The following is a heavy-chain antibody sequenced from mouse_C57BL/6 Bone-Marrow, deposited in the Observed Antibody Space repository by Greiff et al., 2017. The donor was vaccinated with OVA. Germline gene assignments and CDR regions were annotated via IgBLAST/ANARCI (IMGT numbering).Heavy chain of an antibody. CDR2: IDPENGDT. D-gene: IGHD1-1*01. V-gene: IGHV14-4*01. J-gene: IGHJ3*01. Sequence: VHVKQSGAELVRPGASVKLSCTASGFNIKDDYMHWVKQRPEQGLEWIGWIDPENGDTEYASKFQGKATITADTSSNTASLQRSSLTSEDTAVYYCTTGDYGFAYWGQGTLVTVSA. CDR1: GFNIKDDY. CDR3: TTGDYGFAY.